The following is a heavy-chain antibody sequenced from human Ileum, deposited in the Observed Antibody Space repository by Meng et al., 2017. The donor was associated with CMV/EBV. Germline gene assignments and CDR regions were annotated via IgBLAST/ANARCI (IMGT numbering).Heavy chain of an antibody. V-gene: IGHV4-34*01. D-gene: IGHD3-3*01. CDR1: GFY. CDR2: INRSGTT. CDR3: ARRGGGYYPFYFDY. Sequence: GFYSSWIRQPRGKGLEWIGEINRSGTTNYNPSLKSRVTISLDTPKNQFSLKLSSVTAADTAVYYCARRGGGYYPFYFDYWGRGTLVTVSS. J-gene: IGHJ4*02.